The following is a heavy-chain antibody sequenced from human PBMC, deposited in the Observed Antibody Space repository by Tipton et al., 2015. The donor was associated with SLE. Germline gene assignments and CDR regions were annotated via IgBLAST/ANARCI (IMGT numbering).Heavy chain of an antibody. Sequence: TLSLTCTVSGASISSDNSYWTWIRQPAGKGLEWIGHIHTSGFTTYNPSLKSRGTISVDTSKNQFSLRLSSVTAADTAVYYCARSAGYSSSWAHFDYWGQGTLVTVSS. CDR3: ARSAGYSSSWAHFDY. D-gene: IGHD6-13*01. J-gene: IGHJ4*02. CDR2: IHTSGFT. V-gene: IGHV4-61*09. CDR1: GASISSDNSY.